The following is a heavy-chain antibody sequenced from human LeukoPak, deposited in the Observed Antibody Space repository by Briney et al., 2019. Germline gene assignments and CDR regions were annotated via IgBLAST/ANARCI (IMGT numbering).Heavy chain of an antibody. CDR1: GFTLSGAW. J-gene: IGHJ4*02. V-gene: IGHV3-74*01. CDR2: INDDGSNT. CDR3: TRVSGLGMNEYYYL. D-gene: IGHD3-10*01. Sequence: GGSLRLSCAVSGFTLSGAWMHWVRQAPGEGRMWVSRINDDGSNTRHADSVKGRFTISRDIAKNTLYLQMNSLRAEDTAVYYCTRVSGLGMNEYYYLWGQGTLVTVSS.